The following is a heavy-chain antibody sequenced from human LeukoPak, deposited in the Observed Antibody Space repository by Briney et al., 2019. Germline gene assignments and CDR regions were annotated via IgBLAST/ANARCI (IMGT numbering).Heavy chain of an antibody. D-gene: IGHD2-2*02. CDR3: ARAPGYCSSTSCYREGSYFDY. CDR1: GYSISSGYY. V-gene: IGHV4-38-2*02. CDR2: IYHSGST. Sequence: SETLSLTCTVSGYSISSGYYWGWIRQPPGKGLEWIGSIYHSGSTYYNPSLKSRVTISVDTSKNQFSLKLSSVTAADTAVYYCARAPGYCSSTSCYREGSYFDYWGQGTLVTVSS. J-gene: IGHJ4*02.